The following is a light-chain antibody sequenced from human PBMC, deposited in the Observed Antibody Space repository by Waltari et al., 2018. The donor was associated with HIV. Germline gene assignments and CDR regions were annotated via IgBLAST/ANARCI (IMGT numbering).Light chain of an antibody. Sequence: QSALTQLALVLGSPGRPTTISCTGAPSDYGCYNLVSLYQQHPGKAPKLMIYEVTKRPSGISNRFSGSKSGNTASLTISGLQAEDEADYYCCSYAGSNTVVFGGGTKLTVL. J-gene: IGLJ2*01. V-gene: IGLV2-23*02. CDR3: CSYAGSNTVV. CDR2: EVT. CDR1: PSDYGCYNL.